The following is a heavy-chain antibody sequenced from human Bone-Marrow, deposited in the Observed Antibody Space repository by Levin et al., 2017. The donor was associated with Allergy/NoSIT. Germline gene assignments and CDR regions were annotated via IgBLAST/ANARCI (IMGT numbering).Heavy chain of an antibody. CDR2: ISSSSAYI. Sequence: LSLTCAVSGVTSNNYTLTWVHQPPGKGLEWVSSISSSSAYIHYADSVKGRFTVSRDNAEKSLYLQMNSLRAEDTAIYYCASRITAPGGLDVWGQGTAVTVSS. J-gene: IGHJ6*02. CDR1: GVTSNNYT. V-gene: IGHV3-21*01. D-gene: IGHD3-10*01. CDR3: ASRITAPGGLDV.